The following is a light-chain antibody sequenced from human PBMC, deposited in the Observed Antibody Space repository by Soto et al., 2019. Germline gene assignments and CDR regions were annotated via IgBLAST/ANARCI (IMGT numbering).Light chain of an antibody. CDR2: AAS. CDR1: QSISSY. V-gene: IGKV1-39*01. J-gene: IGKJ1*01. Sequence: DIQMTQSPSSLSASVGDRVTITCRARQSISSYLNLYQQKPGKAPKLLIYAASSWQCGVPSRFSGSGSETDFTSTISSLQPEDFGTYYCQHCYSTPLTFGQGTNGDIK. CDR3: QHCYSTPLT.